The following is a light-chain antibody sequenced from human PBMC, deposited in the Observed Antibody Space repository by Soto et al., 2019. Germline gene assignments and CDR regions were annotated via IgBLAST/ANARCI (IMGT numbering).Light chain of an antibody. Sequence: EIVMTQSPATLSVSPGERATLSCRASQSVSSNLAWYQQKPGQAHRLLIYGASTRATGIPARFSGSGSGTEFTLTISSLQSEDFAVYYCQQYNNWPPYIFGQGTKVDIK. V-gene: IGKV3-15*01. CDR1: QSVSSN. CDR3: QQYNNWPPYI. CDR2: GAS. J-gene: IGKJ2*01.